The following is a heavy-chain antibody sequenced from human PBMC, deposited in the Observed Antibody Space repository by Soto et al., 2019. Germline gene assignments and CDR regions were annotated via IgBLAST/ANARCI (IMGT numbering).Heavy chain of an antibody. Sequence: DVQLLESGGGLVQPGGSLRLSCAASGFSFSSYAMVWVRQAPGKGLEWVSVISARGGISYFADTVKDRFTISRDNSKNVLSLEMNSLRAEDTAIYFCAKGSIEYSASVDNWGQGTLVLVSS. CDR1: GFSFSSYA. J-gene: IGHJ4*02. V-gene: IGHV3-23*01. CDR2: ISARGGIS. D-gene: IGHD4-4*01. CDR3: AKGSIEYSASVDN.